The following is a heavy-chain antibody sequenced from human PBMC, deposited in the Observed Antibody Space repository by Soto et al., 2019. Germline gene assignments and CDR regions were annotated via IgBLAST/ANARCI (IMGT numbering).Heavy chain of an antibody. CDR2: ISYDGSNK. V-gene: IGHV3-30-3*01. CDR1: GFTFSSYA. CDR3: ARGASGYYPPRAIYYGMDV. D-gene: IGHD3-3*01. Sequence: QVQRVESGGGVVQPGRSLRLSCAASGFTFSSYAMHWVRQAPGKGLEWVAVISYDGSNKYYADSVKGRFTISRDNSKNTLYLQMNSLRAEDTAVYYCARGASGYYPPRAIYYGMDVWGQGTTVTVSS. J-gene: IGHJ6*02.